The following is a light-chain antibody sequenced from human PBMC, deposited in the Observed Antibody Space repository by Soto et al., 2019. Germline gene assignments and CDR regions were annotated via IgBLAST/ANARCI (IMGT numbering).Light chain of an antibody. CDR3: QQVNSFPIT. CDR2: FAS. CDR1: QGISNW. Sequence: DIQMTQSPSFVSASVGDRVTITCRASQGISNWLAWYQQKPGEAPKLLIYFASSLQSGVPSRFSGSGSGTDFTLTINSLQPEDFATYYCQQVNSFPITFGQGIRLEIK. J-gene: IGKJ5*01. V-gene: IGKV1-12*01.